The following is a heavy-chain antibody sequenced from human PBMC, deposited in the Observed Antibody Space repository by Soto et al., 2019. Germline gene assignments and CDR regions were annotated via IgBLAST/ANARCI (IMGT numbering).Heavy chain of an antibody. D-gene: IGHD4-17*01. CDR2: TYYSGST. CDR1: GGSFGPYY. J-gene: IGHJ4*02. CDR3: ARGQTIRAFEY. Sequence: QVQLQESGPGLVKPSETLSLTCTVSGGSFGPYYWNWIRQPPGKALEWIGYTYYSGSTDYNPSLKRRVTISVDTAKNQFSLNLNSVTAADTAGYYCARGQTIRAFEYWGQGTLVTVSS. V-gene: IGHV4-59*01.